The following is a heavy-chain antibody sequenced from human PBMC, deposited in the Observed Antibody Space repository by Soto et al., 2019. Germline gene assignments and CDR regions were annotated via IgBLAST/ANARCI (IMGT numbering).Heavy chain of an antibody. Sequence: ASVKVSCKASGYTFTSYGIHWVRQAPGQRLEWMGWINAANGDTKHSPKFQGRVTITRDTSASTAYMELSSLRSEDTAVYYCAPDILPYQLLYFWLDPWGQGTRVTVSS. CDR2: INAANGDT. CDR3: APDILPYQLLYFWLDP. CDR1: GYTFTSYG. J-gene: IGHJ5*02. D-gene: IGHD2-2*02. V-gene: IGHV1-3*01.